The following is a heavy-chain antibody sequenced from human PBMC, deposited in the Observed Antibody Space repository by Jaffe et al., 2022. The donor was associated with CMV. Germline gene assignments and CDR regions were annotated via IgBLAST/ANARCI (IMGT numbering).Heavy chain of an antibody. CDR2: INYSGRT. CDR3: ARHNSVWYLKVPFDP. Sequence: QLQLQESGPGLVKPSETLSLTCTVSGASISSSQYWGWVRQPPGKGLEWIGSINYSGRTYYNPSLKSRVTISVDTSKNQFSLKLSSVTAADTAVFFCARHNSVWYLKVPFDPWGQGTLVTVSS. D-gene: IGHD6-19*01. J-gene: IGHJ5*02. V-gene: IGHV4-39*01. CDR1: GASISSSQY.